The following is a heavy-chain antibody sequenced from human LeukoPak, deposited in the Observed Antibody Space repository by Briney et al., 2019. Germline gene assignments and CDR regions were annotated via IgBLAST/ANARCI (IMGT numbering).Heavy chain of an antibody. CDR2: IKQDGSEK. CDR3: ARAGGGATSSPFDY. J-gene: IGHJ4*02. V-gene: IGHV3-7*01. Sequence: PGGSLRLSCAASGFTFSSYWMSWVRQAPGKGLEWVANIKQDGSEKYYVDSVKGRFTISRDNAKNSLYLQMNSLRAEDTAVYYWARAGGGATSSPFDYWGQGTLVTVSS. D-gene: IGHD1-26*01. CDR1: GFTFSSYW.